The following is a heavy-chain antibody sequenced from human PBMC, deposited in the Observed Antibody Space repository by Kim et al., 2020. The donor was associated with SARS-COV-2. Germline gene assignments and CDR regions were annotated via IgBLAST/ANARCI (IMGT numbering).Heavy chain of an antibody. CDR2: IYHTGNS. J-gene: IGHJ4*02. CDR3: ARGVSPVVAAN. CDR1: GGSLNYHY. Sequence: SETLSLTCAVSGGSLNYHYWSWIRQPPGKGLEWIGYIYHTGNSNYNPSLESRVNISVDTSKNQFTLKLTSVTAADTAVYYCARGVSPVVAANWGQGTLVTVSA. D-gene: IGHD2-15*01. V-gene: IGHV4-59*11.